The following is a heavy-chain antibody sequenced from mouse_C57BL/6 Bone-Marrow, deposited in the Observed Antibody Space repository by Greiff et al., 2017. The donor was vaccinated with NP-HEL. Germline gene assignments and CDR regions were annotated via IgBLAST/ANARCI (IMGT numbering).Heavy chain of an antibody. CDR2: INPSSGYT. J-gene: IGHJ2*01. Sequence: QVHVKQSGAELAKPGASVKLSCKASGYTFTSYWMHWVKQRPGQGLEWIGYINPSSGYTKYNQKFKDQATLTADKSSSTAYMQLSSLTSEDSAVYYCARSGYYGSQYYSDYWGQGTTLTVSS. V-gene: IGHV1-7*01. D-gene: IGHD1-1*01. CDR1: GYTFTSYW. CDR3: ARSGYYGSQYYSDY.